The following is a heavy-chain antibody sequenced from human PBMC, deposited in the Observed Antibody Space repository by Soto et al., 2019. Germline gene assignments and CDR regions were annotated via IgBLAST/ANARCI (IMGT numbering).Heavy chain of an antibody. CDR2: ISWNSGSI. CDR1: GFTFDDYA. Sequence: LSCAASGFTFDDYAMHWVRQAPGKGLEWVSGISWNSGSIGYADSVKGRFTISRDNAKNSLYLQMNSLRAEDTALYYCAKDTADCSSTSCPIDYWGQGTLVTVSS. CDR3: AKDTADCSSTSCPIDY. D-gene: IGHD2-2*01. V-gene: IGHV3-9*01. J-gene: IGHJ4*02.